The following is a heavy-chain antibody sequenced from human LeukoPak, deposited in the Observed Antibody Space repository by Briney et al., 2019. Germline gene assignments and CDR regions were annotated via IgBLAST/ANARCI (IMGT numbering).Heavy chain of an antibody. V-gene: IGHV3-74*01. CDR3: AGFWGYYYGMDV. J-gene: IGHJ6*02. CDR1: GFTFSSYW. CDR2: INSDGSST. D-gene: IGHD3-16*01. Sequence: GGSLRPSCAASGFTFSSYWMHWVRQAPGKGLVWVSRINSDGSSTSYADSVKGRFTISRDNAKNTLYPQMNSLRAEDTAVYYCAGFWGYYYGMDVWGQGTTVTVSS.